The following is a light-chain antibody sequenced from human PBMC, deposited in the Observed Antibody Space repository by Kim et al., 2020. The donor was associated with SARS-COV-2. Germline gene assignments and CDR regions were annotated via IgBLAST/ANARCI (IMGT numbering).Light chain of an antibody. V-gene: IGLV2-18*02. CDR1: RSDVGDYNR. Sequence: GQSTTNPCAGTRSDVGDYNRVSWYQQSPGTAPKLIIYEVSHRPSEVPDRVSGSKSGNTASLTISGLQAEDEADYYCSSWTSSNTFVFGTGTKVTVL. CDR3: SSWTSSNTFV. CDR2: EVS. J-gene: IGLJ1*01.